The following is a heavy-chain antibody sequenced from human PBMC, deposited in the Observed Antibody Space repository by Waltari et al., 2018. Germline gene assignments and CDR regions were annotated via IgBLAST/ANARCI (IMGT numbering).Heavy chain of an antibody. J-gene: IGHJ4*02. Sequence: EVQLLESGGGLVQPGGSLRLSCAASGFHFSSYAMSWVRQATGKGLEWVSAISGSGNNTYYTDSVKGRFTISRDNSKNTLYLQMNSLRAEDTAVYYCAKDRRGGDYWGQGTLVTVSS. CDR3: AKDRRGGDY. V-gene: IGHV3-23*01. CDR1: GFHFSSYA. D-gene: IGHD3-10*01. CDR2: ISGSGNNT.